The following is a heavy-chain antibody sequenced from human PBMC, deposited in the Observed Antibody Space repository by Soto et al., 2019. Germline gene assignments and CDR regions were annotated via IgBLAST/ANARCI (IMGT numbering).Heavy chain of an antibody. D-gene: IGHD5-18*01. Sequence: QVQLVESGGGVVQPGRSLRLSCAASGFTFSSYGMHWVRQAPGKGLEWVAVIWYDGSNKYYADSVKGRFTISRDNSKYTLYLQMNSLRAEDTAVYYCARDLEGTATYYFDYWGQGTLVTVSS. V-gene: IGHV3-33*01. CDR1: GFTFSSYG. CDR2: IWYDGSNK. J-gene: IGHJ4*02. CDR3: ARDLEGTATYYFDY.